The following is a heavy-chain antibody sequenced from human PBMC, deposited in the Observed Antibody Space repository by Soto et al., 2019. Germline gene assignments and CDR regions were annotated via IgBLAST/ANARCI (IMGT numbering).Heavy chain of an antibody. CDR1: GGSFSGPN. D-gene: IGHD3-10*01. V-gene: IGHV4-34*01. Sequence: QVQLQQWGAGLLKPSETLSLACAVYGGSFSGPNWSWIRQPPGTGLEWIGEINHSGSTNYNPSRKSRVTISIDTSKNQYSLNLSSVTAADTAVYYCERCWGFGFDPLGQGVQVIVSS. J-gene: IGHJ5*02. CDR3: ERCWGFGFDP. CDR2: INHSGST.